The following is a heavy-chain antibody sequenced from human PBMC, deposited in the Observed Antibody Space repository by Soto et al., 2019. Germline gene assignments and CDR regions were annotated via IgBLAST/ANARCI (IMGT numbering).Heavy chain of an antibody. CDR3: ARPGSYSSGWYPDMDV. J-gene: IGHJ6*03. CDR1: GGSISSSSYY. Sequence: SETLSLTCTASGGSISSSSYYWGWIRQPPGKGLEWIGSIYYSGSTYYNPSLKSRVTISVDTSKNQFSLKLSSVTAADTAVYYCARPGSYSSGWYPDMDVWGKGTTVTVSS. V-gene: IGHV4-39*01. D-gene: IGHD6-19*01. CDR2: IYYSGST.